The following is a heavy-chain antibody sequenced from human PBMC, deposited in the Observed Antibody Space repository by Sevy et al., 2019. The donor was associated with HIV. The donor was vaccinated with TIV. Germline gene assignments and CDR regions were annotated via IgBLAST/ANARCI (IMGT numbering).Heavy chain of an antibody. Sequence: GGFLRLSCSASGFTFSSYAMHWVRQAPGKGLEYVSAISSNGGSTYYADSVKGRFTISRDNSKNTLYLQMSSLRAEDTAVYYCVKAYYYDSSGLPDAFDIWGQGTMVTVS. V-gene: IGHV3-64D*06. CDR1: GFTFSSYA. CDR3: VKAYYYDSSGLPDAFDI. CDR2: ISSNGGST. J-gene: IGHJ3*02. D-gene: IGHD3-22*01.